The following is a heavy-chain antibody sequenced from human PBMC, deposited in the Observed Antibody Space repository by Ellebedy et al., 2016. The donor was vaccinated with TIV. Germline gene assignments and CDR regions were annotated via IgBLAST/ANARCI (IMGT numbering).Heavy chain of an antibody. D-gene: IGHD4-11*01. CDR2: LAYDGSNK. CDR1: GFIFSSHG. V-gene: IGHV3-30*03. J-gene: IGHJ4*02. CDR3: ARDDGASNPSAFDY. Sequence: LSLTCAASGFIFSSHGMHWVRLAPGKGLEWVASLAYDGSNKYYADSVKGRFSISRDNSKNTLYLHMNSLRAEDTAVYYCARDDGASNPSAFDYWGQGTLVTVSS.